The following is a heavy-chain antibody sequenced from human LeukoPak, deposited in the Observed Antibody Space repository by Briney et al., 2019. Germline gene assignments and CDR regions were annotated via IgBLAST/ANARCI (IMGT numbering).Heavy chain of an antibody. D-gene: IGHD3-22*01. CDR1: GFSFSSYS. J-gene: IGHJ4*02. CDR3: ARSVYYADY. CDR2: ISSSGSTK. Sequence: GGSLRLSCAASGFSFSSYSMNWVRQAPGKGLEWVSFISSSGSTKSYADSVKGRFTISRHNAKNSLYLQMNSLRDEDTAVYYCARSVYYADYWGQGTLVTVPS. V-gene: IGHV3-48*02.